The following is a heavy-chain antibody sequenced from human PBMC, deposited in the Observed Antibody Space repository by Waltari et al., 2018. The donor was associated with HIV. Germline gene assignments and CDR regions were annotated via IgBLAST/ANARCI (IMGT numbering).Heavy chain of an antibody. D-gene: IGHD5-18*01. J-gene: IGHJ4*02. CDR3: TSSGVSRGYSYGYEGTDY. Sequence: EVQLVESGGGLVQPGRSLRLSCTASGFTFGDYAMSWFRQAPGKGLEWVGFIRSKAYGGTTEYAASVKGRFTISRDDSKSIAYLQMNSLKTEDTAVYYCTSSGVSRGYSYGYEGTDYWGQGTLVTVSS. V-gene: IGHV3-49*03. CDR2: IRSKAYGGTT. CDR1: GFTFGDYA.